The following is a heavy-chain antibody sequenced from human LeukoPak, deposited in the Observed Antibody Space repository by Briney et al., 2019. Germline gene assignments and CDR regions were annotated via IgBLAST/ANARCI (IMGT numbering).Heavy chain of an antibody. CDR3: ARVCMCAGFGEGANWYDS. J-gene: IGHJ5*01. CDR2: IKQDESAK. Sequence: GGSLRLSCAASGFPFSSYWMSWVRQAPGKGLEWVANIKQDESAKFYVDSVKGRFTISRDNAKNSLHLQMNSLRAEDTAVYYCARVCMCAGFGEGANWYDSWGQGTLVTVSS. CDR1: GFPFSSYW. D-gene: IGHD3-10*01. V-gene: IGHV3-7*01.